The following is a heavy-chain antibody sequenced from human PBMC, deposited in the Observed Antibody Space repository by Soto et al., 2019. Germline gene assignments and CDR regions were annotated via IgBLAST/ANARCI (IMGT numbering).Heavy chain of an antibody. Sequence: QITLKESGPTLVKPTQTLTLTCTFSGFSLSASGVGVAWIRQPPGKALEWLALIYWDDDKRYSPSLKSRLTLTKDTSQHQLVLTLTNVDPVDTATYYCAHPITVVRGVMGNYGLDVWGQGTTVTVSS. CDR1: GFSLSASGVG. CDR2: IYWDDDK. J-gene: IGHJ6*02. V-gene: IGHV2-5*02. D-gene: IGHD3-10*01. CDR3: AHPITVVRGVMGNYGLDV.